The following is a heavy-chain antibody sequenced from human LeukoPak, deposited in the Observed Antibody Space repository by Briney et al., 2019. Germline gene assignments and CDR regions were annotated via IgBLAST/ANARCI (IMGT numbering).Heavy chain of an antibody. Sequence: SQTLSLTCTVSGGSISSGDFYWRWIRQPPGKGLEWIVYIYYSGSTYYNPSLNSRLTISVDTSKNQFSLKLSSVTAADTAVYYCARYAAYDSRGNYFDYWGQGTLVAVSS. CDR1: GGSISSGDFY. CDR2: IYYSGST. V-gene: IGHV4-30-4*08. D-gene: IGHD3-22*01. CDR3: ARYAAYDSRGNYFDY. J-gene: IGHJ4*02.